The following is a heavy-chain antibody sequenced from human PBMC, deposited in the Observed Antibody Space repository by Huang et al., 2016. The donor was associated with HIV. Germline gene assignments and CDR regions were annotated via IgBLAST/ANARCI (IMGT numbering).Heavy chain of an antibody. J-gene: IGHJ6*02. CDR2: PLPDDSAT. CDR3: ARWDTARNYYYYGLDV. D-gene: IGHD5-18*01. V-gene: IGHV5-51*01. CDR1: GYSFAKYW. Sequence: EAQLVQSGAEVKKPGESLKIPCEGSGYSFAKYWIGWVRQVPGKGLEWLGFPLPDDSATRSRPSFQGQVSISADKSISTAYLQWSSLKASDTAMYDCARWDTARNYYYYGLDVWGQGTSVIVSS.